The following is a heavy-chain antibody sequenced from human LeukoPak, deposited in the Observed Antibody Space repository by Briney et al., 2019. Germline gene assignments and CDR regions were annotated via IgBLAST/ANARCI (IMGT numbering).Heavy chain of an antibody. CDR2: ISGSGGST. CDR3: AKGLVAAVAGTMALGY. CDR1: GFTFSTYA. J-gene: IGHJ4*02. D-gene: IGHD6-19*01. Sequence: GGSLRLSCAASGFTFSTYAMSWIRQAPGKGLEWVSSISGSGGSTYYADSVKGRFTISRDNSKNTLYLQMNSLRAEDTAVYYCAKGLVAAVAGTMALGYWGQGTLVTVSS. V-gene: IGHV3-23*01.